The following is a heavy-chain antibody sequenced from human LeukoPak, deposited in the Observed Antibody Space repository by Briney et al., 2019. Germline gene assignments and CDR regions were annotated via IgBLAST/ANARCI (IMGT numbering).Heavy chain of an antibody. Sequence: SETLSLTCTISGGSITSDYWSWIRQSPGKEPEWIGYFYYSGTTYYNPSLKSRVTISVDTSKSQFSLRLTSVTAADTAVYYCAREASITIFGVVIIYYYYMDVWGKGTTVTVSS. CDR2: FYYSGTT. CDR3: AREASITIFGVVIIYYYYMDV. CDR1: GGSITSDY. D-gene: IGHD3-3*01. V-gene: IGHV4-59*01. J-gene: IGHJ6*03.